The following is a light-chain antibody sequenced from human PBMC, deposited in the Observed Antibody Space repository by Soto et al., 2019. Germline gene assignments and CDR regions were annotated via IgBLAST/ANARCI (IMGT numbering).Light chain of an antibody. CDR2: EGS. Sequence: QSALTQPASVSGSPGQSITISCTGSSSDVGDYNLVSWYQHHPGKAPKLIIYEGSKRPSGVSNRFSGSKSGNTASLTIPGLQAEAEAHYYCCSYAGGTTFNVFGTGTKLTVL. V-gene: IGLV2-23*01. CDR1: SSDVGDYNL. CDR3: CSYAGGTTFNV. J-gene: IGLJ1*01.